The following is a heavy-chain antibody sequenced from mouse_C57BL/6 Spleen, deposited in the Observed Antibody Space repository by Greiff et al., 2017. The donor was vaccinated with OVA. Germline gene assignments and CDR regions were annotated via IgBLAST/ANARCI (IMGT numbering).Heavy chain of an antibody. D-gene: IGHD1-2*01. J-gene: IGHJ1*03. V-gene: IGHV1-82*01. Sequence: VQLQQSGPELVKPGASVKISCKASGYAFSSSWMNWVKQRPGKGLEWIGRIYPGDGDTNYNGKFKGKATLTADKSSSTAYMQLSSLTSEDSAVYFCARGESADWYFDVWGTGTTVTVSS. CDR1: GYAFSSSW. CDR3: ARGESADWYFDV. CDR2: IYPGDGDT.